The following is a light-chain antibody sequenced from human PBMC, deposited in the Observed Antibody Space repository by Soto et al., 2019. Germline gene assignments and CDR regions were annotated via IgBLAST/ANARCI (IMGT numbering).Light chain of an antibody. CDR2: EVT. Sequence: QSALTQPASVSGSPGQSITLSCTGTTSDVGGYHFVSWYQQHPGKAPKLMIYEVTNRPSGVSDRFSGSKSGNTASLTISGRQAEDEADYYCYSYTTTSTYVFGSGTKLTVL. CDR1: TSDVGGYHF. V-gene: IGLV2-14*01. J-gene: IGLJ1*01. CDR3: YSYTTTSTYV.